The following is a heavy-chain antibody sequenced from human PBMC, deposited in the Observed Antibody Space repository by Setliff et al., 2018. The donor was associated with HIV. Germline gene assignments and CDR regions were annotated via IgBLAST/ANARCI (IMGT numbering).Heavy chain of an antibody. CDR1: GYTFTDYY. CDR3: ARGKTWLRFLDY. D-gene: IGHD5-12*01. CDR2: IYPNTGGT. V-gene: IGHV1-2*02. J-gene: IGHJ4*02. Sequence: ASVKVSCKASGYTFTDYYIHWVRQAPGQGLEWMGWIYPNTGGTNYAQKFQGRVTMTRDTSISTAYTELSRLRSDDTAVYYCARGKTWLRFLDYWGQGTLVTVSS.